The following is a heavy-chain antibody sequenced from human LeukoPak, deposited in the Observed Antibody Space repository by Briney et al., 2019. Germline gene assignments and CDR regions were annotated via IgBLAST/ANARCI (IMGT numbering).Heavy chain of an antibody. CDR2: IYYSGST. J-gene: IGHJ4*02. CDR1: GGSISSSSYY. V-gene: IGHV4-39*07. CDR3: ASHQANLDTAILDY. Sequence: PSETLSLTCTVSGGSISSSSYYWGWIRQPPGKGLEWIGSIYYSGSTYYNPSLKSRVTISVDTSKNQFSLKLSSVTAADTAVYYCASHQANLDTAILDYWGQGTLVTVSS. D-gene: IGHD5-18*01.